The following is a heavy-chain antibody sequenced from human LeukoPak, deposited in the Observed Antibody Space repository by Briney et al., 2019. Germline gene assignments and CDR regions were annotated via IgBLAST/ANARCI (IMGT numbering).Heavy chain of an antibody. D-gene: IGHD2-21*02. J-gene: IGHJ6*03. CDR3: ARAGGDPHYYYYYYMDV. V-gene: IGHV4-59*11. CDR2: IYYSGST. CDR1: GGSISSHY. Sequence: SETLSLPCTVSGGSISSHYWSWIRQPPGKGLEWIGYIYYSGSTNYNPSLKSRVTISVDTSKNQFSLKLTSVAAADTAVYYCARAGGDPHYYYYYYMDVWGKGTPVTVSS.